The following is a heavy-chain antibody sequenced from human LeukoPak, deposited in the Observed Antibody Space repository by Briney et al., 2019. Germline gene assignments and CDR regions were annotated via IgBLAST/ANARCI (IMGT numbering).Heavy chain of an antibody. Sequence: GGSLRPSCAASGFTFSSYAMSWVRQAPGKGLEWVSAVSGSGGSTYYADSVKGRFTISRDNSKNTLYLQMNSLRAEDTAVYYCAKDLRGYYGSGSYRGYWGQGTLVTVSS. J-gene: IGHJ4*02. CDR3: AKDLRGYYGSGSYRGY. V-gene: IGHV3-23*01. D-gene: IGHD3-10*01. CDR2: VSGSGGST. CDR1: GFTFSSYA.